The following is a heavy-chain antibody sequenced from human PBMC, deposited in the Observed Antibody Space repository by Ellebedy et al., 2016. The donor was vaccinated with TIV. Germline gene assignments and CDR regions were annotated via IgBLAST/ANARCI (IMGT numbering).Heavy chain of an antibody. Sequence: MPGGSLRLSCTVSGGSIRNSYCTWIREPPGKGLAWIGHMYYSGSSNYNPSLNSRVTMSIDPSKNQFSLKMSSVTAADTAVYYCAASESADSDYWGPGTLVTVSS. CDR1: GGSIRNSY. J-gene: IGHJ4*02. CDR2: MYYSGSS. D-gene: IGHD2-2*01. CDR3: AASESADSDY. V-gene: IGHV4-59*01.